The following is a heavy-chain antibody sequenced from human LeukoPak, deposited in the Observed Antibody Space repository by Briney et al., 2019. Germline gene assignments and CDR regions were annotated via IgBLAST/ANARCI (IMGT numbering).Heavy chain of an antibody. Sequence: SGGSLRLSCAASGFTFSSYAMSWVRQAPGKGLEWVSAISGSGGSTYYADSVKGRFTISRDNSKNTLYLQMNSLRAEDTAVYYCAKAPQGIQLWLNYWGQGTLVTVSS. CDR3: AKAPQGIQLWLNY. CDR2: ISGSGGST. J-gene: IGHJ4*02. D-gene: IGHD5-18*01. CDR1: GFTFSSYA. V-gene: IGHV3-23*01.